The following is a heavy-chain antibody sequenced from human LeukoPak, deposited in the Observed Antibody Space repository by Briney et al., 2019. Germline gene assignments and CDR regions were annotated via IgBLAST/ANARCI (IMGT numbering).Heavy chain of an antibody. V-gene: IGHV3-9*01. Sequence: PGGSLRLSCAASGFTFDDYAMHWVRQAPGKGLEWVSGISWNSGSIGYADSVKGRFTISRDNAKNSLYLQMNSLRAEDTALYYCAKDLSGSSWSIDYWGQGTLVTVSS. D-gene: IGHD6-13*01. J-gene: IGHJ4*02. CDR2: ISWNSGSI. CDR1: GFTFDDYA. CDR3: AKDLSGSSWSIDY.